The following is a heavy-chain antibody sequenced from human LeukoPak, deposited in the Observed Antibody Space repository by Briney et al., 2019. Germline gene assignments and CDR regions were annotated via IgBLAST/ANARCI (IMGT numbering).Heavy chain of an antibody. J-gene: IGHJ3*01. D-gene: IGHD1/OR15-1a*01. V-gene: IGHV4-59*01. Sequence: PSETLSPTCSVSGVSITSYSWNWIRQPPGRGLEWIGHIHNTETPNYNPSLKGRVTISKDTSKNQFSLKLNSVTAADTAVYYCVTNAGTAAFDALDVWGRGTLVTVST. CDR2: IHNTETP. CDR3: VTNAGTAAFDALDV. CDR1: GVSITSYS.